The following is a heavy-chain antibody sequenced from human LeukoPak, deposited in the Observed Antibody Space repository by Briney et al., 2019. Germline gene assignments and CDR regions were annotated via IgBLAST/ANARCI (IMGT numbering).Heavy chain of an antibody. Sequence: GASVKVSCKASGYTFTSYYIHWVRQAPGQGLEWMGIVNPSGGATSYAQEFQGRVTMTRDTSTATVCMELSSLRSEDTAVYYCARDVGATYHFDYWGQGTVVTVSS. CDR2: VNPSGGAT. CDR1: GYTFTSYY. V-gene: IGHV1-46*01. CDR3: ARDVGATYHFDY. J-gene: IGHJ4*02. D-gene: IGHD1-26*01.